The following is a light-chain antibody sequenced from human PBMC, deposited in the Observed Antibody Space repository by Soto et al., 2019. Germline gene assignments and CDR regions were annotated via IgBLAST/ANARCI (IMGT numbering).Light chain of an antibody. Sequence: DSVLTPSPDSLAVSLGERAAINCKSSQSVLYSSNNKNYLALYQQKPGQPPKLLIYWATTRESGVPDRFSGSGSGIDFTLTSSSLQAKDVAVSYCQQYYSTPSWTFGQGTKVDI. CDR2: WAT. CDR3: QQYYSTPSWT. J-gene: IGKJ1*01. V-gene: IGKV4-1*01. CDR1: QSVLYSSNNKNY.